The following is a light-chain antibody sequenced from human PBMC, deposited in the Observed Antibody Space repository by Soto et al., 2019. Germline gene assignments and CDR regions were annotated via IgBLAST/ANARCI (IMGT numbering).Light chain of an antibody. Sequence: QSALIQPPSVSGSPGQSVTISCTGTSSDVGSYDYVSWYQQHPGTVPKPMIYNVNTQPSGVPDRFSGSKSGNTASLTISGLQADDEADYYCCSYTSSPTVWVFGGGTKLTVL. V-gene: IGLV2-11*01. J-gene: IGLJ3*02. CDR3: CSYTSSPTVWV. CDR2: NVN. CDR1: SSDVGSYDY.